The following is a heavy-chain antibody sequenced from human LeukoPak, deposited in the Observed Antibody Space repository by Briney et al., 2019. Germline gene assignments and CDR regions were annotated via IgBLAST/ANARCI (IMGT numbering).Heavy chain of an antibody. Sequence: PGGSLRLSCAASGFSVSSDYMTWVRQAPGKGLEWVSVLYSGGSTYYADSVKGRFTISRDNSKNTLYLQMNNLRVEDTAVYYCARYHTALNYWGQGTLVTVSS. CDR1: GFSVSSDY. J-gene: IGHJ4*02. CDR2: LYSGGST. CDR3: ARYHTALNY. V-gene: IGHV3-53*01. D-gene: IGHD5-18*01.